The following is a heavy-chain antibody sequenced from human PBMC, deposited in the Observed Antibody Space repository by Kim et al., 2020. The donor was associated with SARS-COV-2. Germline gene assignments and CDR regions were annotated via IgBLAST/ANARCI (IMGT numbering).Heavy chain of an antibody. CDR1: GFTFDDYA. J-gene: IGHJ6*02. D-gene: IGHD6-13*01. CDR3: AKAERQQQLAYYYGMDV. V-gene: IGHV3-9*01. Sequence: GGSLRLSCAASGFTFDDYAMHWVRQAPGKGLEWVSGISWNSGSIGYADSVKGRFTISRDNAKNSLYLQMNSLRAEDTALYYCAKAERQQQLAYYYGMDVWGQGTTVTVSS. CDR2: ISWNSGSI.